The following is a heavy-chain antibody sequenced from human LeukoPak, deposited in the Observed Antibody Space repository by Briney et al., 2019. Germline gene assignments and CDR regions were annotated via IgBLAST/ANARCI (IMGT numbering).Heavy chain of an antibody. D-gene: IGHD3-9*01. Sequence: ASVKVSCKASGYTFTSYGISWVRQAPGQGLEWMGWISAYNGNTNYAQKLQGRVTMTTDTSTSTAYMELRSLGSDDTAVYYCAREPQRYFDWSIDYWGQGTLVTVSS. CDR1: GYTFTSYG. CDR3: AREPQRYFDWSIDY. CDR2: ISAYNGNT. V-gene: IGHV1-18*01. J-gene: IGHJ4*02.